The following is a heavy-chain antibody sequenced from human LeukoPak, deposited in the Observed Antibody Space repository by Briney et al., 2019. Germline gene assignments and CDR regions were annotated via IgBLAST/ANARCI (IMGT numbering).Heavy chain of an antibody. CDR3: ARDVRPDY. D-gene: IGHD6-6*01. J-gene: IGHJ4*02. Sequence: PGGSLRLSCAASGFTFSSYWMSWVRQAPGEGLEWVANIKQDGTEKYYMDSVKRRFSISRDNAKNSLYLQMNARRAEDTAVYYCARDVRPDYWGQGTLVTVST. V-gene: IGHV3-7*04. CDR1: GFTFSSYW. CDR2: IKQDGTEK.